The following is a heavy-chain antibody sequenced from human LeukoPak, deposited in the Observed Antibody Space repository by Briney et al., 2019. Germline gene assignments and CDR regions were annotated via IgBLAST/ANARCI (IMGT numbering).Heavy chain of an antibody. D-gene: IGHD6-19*01. CDR2: IYISGNT. Sequence: PSETLSLTCSVSGGSISSYYWSWIRQPAGRGLEWIGRIYISGNTNYNPSLKSRVTMSVDTSKNQFSLELSSVTAADTAVYYCAREDGIVVAGSYDYWGQGTLVTVSS. CDR3: AREDGIVVAGSYDY. J-gene: IGHJ4*02. CDR1: GGSISSYY. V-gene: IGHV4-4*07.